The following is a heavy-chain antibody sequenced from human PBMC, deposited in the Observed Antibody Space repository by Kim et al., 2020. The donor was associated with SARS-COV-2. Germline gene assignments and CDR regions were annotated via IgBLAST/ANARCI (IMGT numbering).Heavy chain of an antibody. CDR3: AVTRSRGLGDAFDI. V-gene: IGHV3-30-3*01. CDR1: GFTFSSYA. CDR2: ISYDGSNK. D-gene: IGHD3-10*01. Sequence: GGSLRLSCAASGFTFSSYAMHWVRQAPGKGLEWVAVISYDGSNKYYADSVKGRFTISRDNSKNTLYLQMNSLRAEDTAVYYCAVTRSRGLGDAFDIWGQGTMVTVSS. J-gene: IGHJ3*02.